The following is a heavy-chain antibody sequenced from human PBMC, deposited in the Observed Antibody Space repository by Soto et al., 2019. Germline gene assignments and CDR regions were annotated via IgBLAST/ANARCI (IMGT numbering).Heavy chain of an antibody. Sequence: PGGSLRLSCAASGFTFSSYAMHWVRQAPGKGLEWVAVISYDGSNKYYADSVKGRSTISRDNSKNTLYLQMNSLRAEDTAVYYCARDLSGSYLGDYYYYYGMDVWGQGTTVTVSS. J-gene: IGHJ6*02. CDR3: ARDLSGSYLGDYYYYYGMDV. V-gene: IGHV3-30-3*01. D-gene: IGHD1-26*01. CDR2: ISYDGSNK. CDR1: GFTFSSYA.